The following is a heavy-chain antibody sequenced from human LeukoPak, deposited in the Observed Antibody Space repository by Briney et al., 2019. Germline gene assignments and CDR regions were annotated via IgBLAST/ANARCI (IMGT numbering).Heavy chain of an antibody. D-gene: IGHD1-26*01. CDR1: GFTFNTYG. CDR3: AKDRVGALLYFDS. Sequence: GGSLRLSCAASGFTFNTYGMSWVRQAPGKGLEWLSALSGSGDRTYYADSVKGRFTISRDNSKNTLYLQMNSLRAEDTAVYSCAKDRVGALLYFDSWGQGILVAVSS. CDR2: LSGSGDRT. V-gene: IGHV3-23*01. J-gene: IGHJ4*02.